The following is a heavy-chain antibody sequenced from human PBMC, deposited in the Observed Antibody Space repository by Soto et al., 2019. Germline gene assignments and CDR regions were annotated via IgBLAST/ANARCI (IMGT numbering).Heavy chain of an antibody. Sequence: QVQLVQSEAEVKRPGASVKVSCKASGYTFINYGLSWVRQSPGQGIEWMGWINGYNGNTNYAQKFQGRVTMTTDTSTTTGYMEVRSLRAGDTALYFCARGLTADYFDLWGQGTRVTVSS. CDR3: ARGLTADYFDL. CDR1: GYTFINYG. J-gene: IGHJ4*02. D-gene: IGHD2-21*02. V-gene: IGHV1-18*01. CDR2: INGYNGNT.